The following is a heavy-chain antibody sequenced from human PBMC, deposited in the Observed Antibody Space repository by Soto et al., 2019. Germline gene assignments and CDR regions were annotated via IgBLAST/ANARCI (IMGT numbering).Heavy chain of an antibody. CDR3: ARDGMAENLFDP. CDR1: GYTFTSYA. CDR2: INAGNGNT. Sequence: QVQLVQSGAEVKKPGASVKVSCQASGYTFTSYAMHWVRQAPGQRLEWMGWINAGNGNTKYSQKFQGRVTITRDTSASTAYTELSSLRSKDTAVYYCARDGMAENLFDPWGQGTLVTVSS. J-gene: IGHJ5*02. D-gene: IGHD6-19*01. V-gene: IGHV1-3*01.